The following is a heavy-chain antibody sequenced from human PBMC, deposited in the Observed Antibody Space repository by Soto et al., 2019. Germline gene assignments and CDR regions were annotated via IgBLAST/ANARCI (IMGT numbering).Heavy chain of an antibody. D-gene: IGHD3-9*01. CDR2: INSDGSST. CDR1: GFTLSSYW. V-gene: IGHV3-74*01. J-gene: IGHJ6*02. CDR3: ARDLPYDILTGYVFSMDV. Sequence: GGSLRLSCAASGFTLSSYWMHWVRQAPGKGLVWVSRINSDGSSTSYADSAKGRFTISRDNAKNTLYLQMNSLRAEDTAVYYCARDLPYDILTGYVFSMDVWGQGTTVTVSS.